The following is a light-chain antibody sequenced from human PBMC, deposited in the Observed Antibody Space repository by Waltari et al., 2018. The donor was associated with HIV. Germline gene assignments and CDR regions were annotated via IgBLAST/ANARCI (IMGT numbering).Light chain of an antibody. CDR2: NNN. Sequence: QSVLTQPPSASGTRGQRVTISCSGRRSNIGVNAVTWYQQLPGTAPRLLLFNNNPRPSGVPARRSGSKSGTSSSLAISGLQSEDEADYYCAAWDDGLNALFGGGTKLTVL. CDR3: AAWDDGLNAL. V-gene: IGLV1-44*01. J-gene: IGLJ2*01. CDR1: RSNIGVNA.